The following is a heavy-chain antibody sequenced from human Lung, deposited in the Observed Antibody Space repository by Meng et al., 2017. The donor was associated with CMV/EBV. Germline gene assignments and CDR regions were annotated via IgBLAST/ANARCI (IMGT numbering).Heavy chain of an antibody. D-gene: IGHD1-26*01. V-gene: IGHV3-72*01. Sequence: SXAGSGFLFSDHYIDWVRQAPGKGLQWVGRVGNKVRRYSTEFAASVTDRFSFSRDDSENPVYLQMHSLKIEDTAVYYCTKGYSGIDVYAFDVWGHGKXVTVSS. CDR1: GFLFSDHY. J-gene: IGHJ3*01. CDR3: TKGYSGIDVYAFDV. CDR2: VGNKVRRYST.